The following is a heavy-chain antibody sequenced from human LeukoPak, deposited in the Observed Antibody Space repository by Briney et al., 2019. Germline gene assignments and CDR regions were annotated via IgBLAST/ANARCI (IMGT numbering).Heavy chain of an antibody. CDR2: IYNGGAT. D-gene: IGHD3-22*01. J-gene: IGHJ4*02. V-gene: IGHV3-53*04. CDR1: GFTFSSYS. CDR3: ARDEYYYDDSGSYYDFDY. Sequence: GGSLRLSCAASGFTFSSYSMSYRMNWVRQAPGKGLEWVSLIYNGGATYYADSVKGRFTISRHNSKNTLYLQMNSLRAEDTAVYYCARDEYYYDDSGSYYDFDYWGQGTLVTVSS.